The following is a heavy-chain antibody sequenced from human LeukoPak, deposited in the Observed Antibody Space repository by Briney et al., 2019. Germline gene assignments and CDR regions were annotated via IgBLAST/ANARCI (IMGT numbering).Heavy chain of an antibody. J-gene: IGHJ4*02. CDR2: IYYSGST. D-gene: IGHD5-12*01. V-gene: IGHV4-39*01. CDR3: ARGVGIVKAFDY. Sequence: SETLSLTCTVSGGSISSSSYYWGWIRQPPGKGLEWIGSIYYSGSTYYNPSLKSRVTISVDTSKNQFSLKLSSVTAADTAVYYCARGVGIVKAFDYWGQGTLVTVSS. CDR1: GGSISSSSYY.